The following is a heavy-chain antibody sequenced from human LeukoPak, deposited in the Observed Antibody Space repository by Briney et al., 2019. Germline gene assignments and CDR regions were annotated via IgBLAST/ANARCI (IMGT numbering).Heavy chain of an antibody. J-gene: IGHJ4*02. V-gene: IGHV3-23*01. CDR3: AKSHYYDISGYSDY. D-gene: IGHD3-22*01. CDR2: ISGSDST. CDR1: GFTFSSYA. Sequence: GGSLRLSCAASGFTFSSYAMSWVRQAPGKGLECVSGISGSDSTYYADSVKGRFTISRDNSKNTLYLQMNGLRAEDTAVYYCAKSHYYDISGYSDYWGQGTLVTVSS.